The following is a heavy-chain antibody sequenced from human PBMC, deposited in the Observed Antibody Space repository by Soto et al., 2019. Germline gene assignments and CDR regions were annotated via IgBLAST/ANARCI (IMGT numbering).Heavy chain of an antibody. D-gene: IGHD3-16*01. Sequence: GGSLRLSCAASGFTFSSYSMNWVRQAPGKGLEWVSYIRTSSTTIYYADSVKGRFTISRDNAKNSLYLQMNSLRDEDTAVYYCARDLSGGSQTFDYWGQGTLVTVSS. J-gene: IGHJ4*02. CDR3: ARDLSGGSQTFDY. CDR1: GFTFSSYS. CDR2: IRTSSTTI. V-gene: IGHV3-48*02.